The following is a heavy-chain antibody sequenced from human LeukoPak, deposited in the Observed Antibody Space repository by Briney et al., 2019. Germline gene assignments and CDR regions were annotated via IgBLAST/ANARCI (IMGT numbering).Heavy chain of an antibody. CDR3: AREGSDFWSGYSKGYFDY. CDR1: GFTFSSYG. V-gene: IGHV3-30*02. J-gene: IGHJ4*02. Sequence: GGSLRLSCAASGFTFSSYGMHWVRQAPGKGLEWVAFIRYDGSNKHYADSVKGRFTISRDNSKNTLYLQMNSLRAEDTAVYYCAREGSDFWSGYSKGYFDYWGQGTLVTVSS. D-gene: IGHD3-3*01. CDR2: IRYDGSNK.